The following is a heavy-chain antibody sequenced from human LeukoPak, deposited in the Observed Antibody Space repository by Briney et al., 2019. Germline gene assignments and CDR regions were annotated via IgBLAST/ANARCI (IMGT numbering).Heavy chain of an antibody. CDR3: AKGPRYSGSYSLPY. V-gene: IGHV3-23*01. J-gene: IGHJ4*02. CDR1: GFTFSSYA. D-gene: IGHD1-26*01. Sequence: GGSLRLSCAAPGFTFSSYAMSWVRQAPGKGLEWVSTISGSGDFTNYADSVKGRFTISRDNSKNTLYLQMNSLRAEDTAVYYCAKGPRYSGSYSLPYWGQGTLVTVSS. CDR2: ISGSGDFT.